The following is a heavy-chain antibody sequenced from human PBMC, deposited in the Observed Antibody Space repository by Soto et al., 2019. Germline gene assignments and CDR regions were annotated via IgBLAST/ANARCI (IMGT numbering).Heavy chain of an antibody. J-gene: IGHJ4*02. Sequence: QEQLVESGGGFVKPGESLTVSCAASGFSFRDYFMSWIRQAPGKGLEWVSYIGPYGNSIYYADSVKGRFTISRDDAKNSLYLHMNNLSAADTAVYYCARDDYTYGVYWGQGSLVTVSS. D-gene: IGHD3-3*01. V-gene: IGHV3-11*01. CDR3: ARDDYTYGVY. CDR1: GFSFRDYF. CDR2: IGPYGNSI.